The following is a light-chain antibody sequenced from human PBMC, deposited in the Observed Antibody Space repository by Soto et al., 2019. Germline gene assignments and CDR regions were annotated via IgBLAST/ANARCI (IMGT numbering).Light chain of an antibody. J-gene: IGKJ4*01. CDR1: QSVSSY. CDR2: DAS. Sequence: EIVLTQSPATLSLSPGERVTLSCRASQSVSSYLAWYQQKPGQAPRLLIYDASNRATGIPARFSGSGSGTXXXXXXXXXXXXXXAVYYXXXXSNWLFGGGTKVEIK. CDR3: XXXSNWL. V-gene: IGKV3-11*01.